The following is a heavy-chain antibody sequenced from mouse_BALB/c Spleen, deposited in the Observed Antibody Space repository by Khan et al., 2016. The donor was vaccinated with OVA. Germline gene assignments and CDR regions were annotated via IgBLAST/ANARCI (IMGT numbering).Heavy chain of an antibody. D-gene: IGHD2-4*01. V-gene: IGHV1-5*01. CDR1: GYSFTTYW. J-gene: IGHJ2*01. Sequence: EVQLQQSGTVLARPGASVKMSCKASGYSFTTYWMHWVKQRPGLGLEWIGAIYPGISDTRYNQKFKGKAKLTAVTSTSTAYMELSSLTNEDSAGYYCTRSYDSYYFDYWGQGTLLTVSS. CDR2: IYPGISDT. CDR3: TRSYDSYYFDY.